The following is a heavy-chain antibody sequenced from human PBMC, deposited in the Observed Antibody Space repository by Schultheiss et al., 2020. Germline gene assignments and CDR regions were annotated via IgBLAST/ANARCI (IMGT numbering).Heavy chain of an antibody. J-gene: IGHJ4*02. CDR1: GFTFSRYA. V-gene: IGHV3-23*01. CDR3: AKVLDYSDSSGYYYPYYFDY. D-gene: IGHD3-22*01. CDR2: ISGNGAST. Sequence: GGSLRLSCAASGFTFSRYAMSWVRQAPGKGLEWVSVISGNGASTYYADSVKGRFTISRDNSKNTLYLHMNSLRAEDTAVYYCAKVLDYSDSSGYYYPYYFDYWGQGTLVTVSS.